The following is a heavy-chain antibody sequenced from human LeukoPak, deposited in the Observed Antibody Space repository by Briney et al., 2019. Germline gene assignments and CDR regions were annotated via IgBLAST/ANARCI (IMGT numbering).Heavy chain of an antibody. D-gene: IGHD6-19*01. CDR3: AKTPYSSGWALDY. Sequence: PGGSLRLSCAASGFTFSSYAMHWVRQAPGKGLEWVSVISGSGGSTYYADSVKSRFTISRDNSKNTLYLQMNRLRAEDTAVYYCAKTPYSSGWALDYWGQGTLVTVSS. CDR1: GFTFSSYA. J-gene: IGHJ4*02. V-gene: IGHV3-23*01. CDR2: ISGSGGST.